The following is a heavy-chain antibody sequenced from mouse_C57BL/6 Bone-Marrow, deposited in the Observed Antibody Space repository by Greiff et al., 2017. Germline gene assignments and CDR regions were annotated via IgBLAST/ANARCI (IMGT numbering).Heavy chain of an antibody. CDR1: GYTFTSYT. D-gene: IGHD1-1*01. CDR3: ARFGYYYGCNYVHGYFDV. V-gene: IGHV1-4*01. J-gene: IGHJ1*03. Sequence: QVQLQQSGAELARPGASVKMSCKASGYTFTSYTMHWVKQRPGQGLEWIGYINPSSGYTKYNQKFKDKATLTADKSSSTAYMQLSSLTSWDSSVYDWARFGYYYGCNYVHGYFDVWGTGTTVTVSS. CDR2: INPSSGYT.